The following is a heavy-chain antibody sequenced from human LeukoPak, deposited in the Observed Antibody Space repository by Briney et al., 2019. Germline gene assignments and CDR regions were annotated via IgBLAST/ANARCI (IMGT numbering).Heavy chain of an antibody. CDR1: GFTFGSFW. Sequence: PPGRCLRLACPASGFTFGSFWMHCVRQAPRDWMGWVSSIGSDNKPNYSESVKGRFAISRDNSKNALFLQLHNLRVEDTALYYCAKELHYYVAMDVWGQGTTVTDSS. CDR2: IGSDNKP. CDR3: AKELHYYVAMDV. D-gene: IGHD3-10*02. J-gene: IGHJ6*02. V-gene: IGHV3-74*01.